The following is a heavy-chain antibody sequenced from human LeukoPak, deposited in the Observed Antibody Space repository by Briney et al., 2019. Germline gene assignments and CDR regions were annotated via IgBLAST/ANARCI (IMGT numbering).Heavy chain of an antibody. CDR3: AILPTPLNWNDGY. J-gene: IGHJ4*02. Sequence: GGSLRLSCAASGFTFNDYTMHCVRQGPGKGLEWVSLISWDGGTTSYADSVSGRFTISRDNRKNSLYLQMNSLRTEDTALYYCAILPTPLNWNDGYWGQGTLVTVSS. CDR2: ISWDGGTT. D-gene: IGHD1-1*01. CDR1: GFTFNDYT. V-gene: IGHV3-43*01.